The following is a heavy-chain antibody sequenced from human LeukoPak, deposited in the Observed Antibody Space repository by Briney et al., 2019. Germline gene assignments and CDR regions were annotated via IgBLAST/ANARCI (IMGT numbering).Heavy chain of an antibody. V-gene: IGHV3-7*01. CDR2: IKQDGSEK. CDR3: ARGIIAAAVNWFDP. CDR1: GFTFSSYW. J-gene: IGHJ5*02. D-gene: IGHD6-13*01. Sequence: PGGSLRLSCAASGFTFSSYWMSWVRQAPGKGLEWVANIKQDGSEKYYVDSVKGRFTISRDNAKNSLYLQMNSLRAEDTAVYYCARGIIAAAVNWFDPWGQGTLVTVSS.